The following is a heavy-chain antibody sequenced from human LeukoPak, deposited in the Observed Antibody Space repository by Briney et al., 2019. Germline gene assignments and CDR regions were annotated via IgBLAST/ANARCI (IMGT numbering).Heavy chain of an antibody. CDR3: VAGATTLGAFDI. V-gene: IGHV4-4*07. CDR1: GGSISSYY. Sequence: SETLSLTCTVSGGSISSYYWSWIRQPAGKGLEWIGRIYTSGSTNYNPSLKSRVTMSVDTSKNQFSLKLSSVTAADTAVYYCVAGATTLGAFDIWGQGTMVTVSS. J-gene: IGHJ3*02. D-gene: IGHD1-26*01. CDR2: IYTSGST.